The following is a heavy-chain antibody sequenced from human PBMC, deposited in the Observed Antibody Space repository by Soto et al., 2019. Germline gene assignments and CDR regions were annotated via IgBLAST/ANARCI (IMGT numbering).Heavy chain of an antibody. CDR3: ARATPSRRLRYALRHNWFDP. CDR2: IYYSGST. V-gene: IGHV4-61*01. D-gene: IGHD3-16*01. J-gene: IGHJ5*02. CDR1: GGSVSSGSYY. Sequence: QVQLQESGPGLVKPSETLSLTCTVSGGSVSSGSYYWSWIRQRTGKGLAWIGYIYYSGSTNYNPYLKSRVTISVDRSKNQFSLKLSSVTAADTAVYYCARATPSRRLRYALRHNWFDPRGQGTLVTVSS.